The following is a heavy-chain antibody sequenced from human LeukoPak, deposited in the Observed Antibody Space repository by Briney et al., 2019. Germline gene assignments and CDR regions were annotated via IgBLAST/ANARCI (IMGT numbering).Heavy chain of an antibody. J-gene: IGHJ6*03. D-gene: IGHD4-17*01. CDR3: ARKSADYGDYYYYYYYMDV. V-gene: IGHV3-23*01. CDR1: GFTFSSYA. CDR2: ISGSGGST. Sequence: PGGSLRLSCAASGFTFSSYAMSWVRQAPGKGLEWVSAISGSGGSTYYADSVKGRFTISRDNSKNTLYLQMNSLRAEDTAVYYCARKSADYGDYYYYYYYMDVWGKGTTVTVSS.